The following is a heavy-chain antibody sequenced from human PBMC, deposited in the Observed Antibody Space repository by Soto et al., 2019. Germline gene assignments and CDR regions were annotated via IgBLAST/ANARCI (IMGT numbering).Heavy chain of an antibody. V-gene: IGHV3-74*03. Sequence: EVQLVESGGGLVQPGGSLRLSCAASGFTFSSSWMHWVRQVPGKGLVWVSRINGDGSTTQYADSVRGRFTISRENAKNTLFLEVNSLTIEDTAVYFCACLPMPRGTCDFWGQGTLVTVSS. CDR2: INGDGSTT. CDR1: GFTFSSSW. D-gene: IGHD3-10*01. CDR3: ACLPMPRGTCDF. J-gene: IGHJ4*02.